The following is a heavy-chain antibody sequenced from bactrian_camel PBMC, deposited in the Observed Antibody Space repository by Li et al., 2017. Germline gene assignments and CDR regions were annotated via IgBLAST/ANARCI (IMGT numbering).Heavy chain of an antibody. Sequence: VQLVESGGGSVQAGGSLRLSCEASGYSYHRNCLAWFRRAPEKAREGVAILWSGDGSTYYSDSVKGRFTISKDNIKNTLYLQMNSLTPEDTAMYYCAADTRGWAALQALGVPYEYWGKGTQVTVS. V-gene: IGHV3S63*01. J-gene: IGHJ4*01. CDR2: LWSGDGST. CDR1: GYSYHRNC. D-gene: IGHD3*01. CDR3: AADTRGWAALQALGVPYEY.